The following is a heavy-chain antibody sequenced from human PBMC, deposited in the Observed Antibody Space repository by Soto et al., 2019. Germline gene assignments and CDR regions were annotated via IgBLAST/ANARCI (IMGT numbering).Heavy chain of an antibody. CDR1: GFTFSSYA. J-gene: IGHJ4*02. CDR2: ISGSGGST. CDR3: AKDMITIFGVANKVAVAGTFQDY. V-gene: IGHV3-23*01. D-gene: IGHD3-3*01. Sequence: EVQLLESGGGLVQPGGSLRLSCAASGFTFSSYAMSWVRQAPGKGLEWVSAISGSGGSTYYADSVKGRFTISRDNSKNTLYLQMNSLRAEDTAVYYCAKDMITIFGVANKVAVAGTFQDYWGQGTLVTVSS.